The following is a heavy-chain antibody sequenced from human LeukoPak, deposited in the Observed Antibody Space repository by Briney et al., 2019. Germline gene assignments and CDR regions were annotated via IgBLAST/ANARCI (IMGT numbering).Heavy chain of an antibody. CDR1: GGSFSGYY. Sequence: SETLSLTCAVYGGSFSGYYWSWIRQPPGKGLEWIGEINHSGSTNYNPSLKSRVTISVDTSKNQFSLKLSSVTAADTAVYYCARGDSGSYYDSSGSISYYFDFWGQGTLVTVSS. V-gene: IGHV4-34*01. CDR2: INHSGST. CDR3: ARGDSGSYYDSSGSISYYFDF. J-gene: IGHJ4*02. D-gene: IGHD3-22*01.